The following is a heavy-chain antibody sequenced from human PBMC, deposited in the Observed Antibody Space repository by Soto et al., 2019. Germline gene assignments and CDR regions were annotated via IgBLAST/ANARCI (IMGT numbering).Heavy chain of an antibody. CDR1: GFTFRGYG. J-gene: IGHJ4*02. CDR3: GKASSHYGSGSYYTNDY. CDR2: ISNDGENK. V-gene: IGHV3-30*18. D-gene: IGHD3-10*01. Sequence: GGSLRLSCVASGFTFRGYGLHWVRQAPGKGLEWVAVISNDGENKYYVDYVKGRFTISRDNSKNTVYLQMNSLRVEDSAVYYCGKASSHYGSGSYYTNDYWGQGTLVTVSS.